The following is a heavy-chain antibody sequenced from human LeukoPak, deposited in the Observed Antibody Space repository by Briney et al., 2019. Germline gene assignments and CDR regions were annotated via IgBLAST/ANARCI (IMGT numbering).Heavy chain of an antibody. CDR1: GGTFIRYA. Sequence: SVKVSCKASGGTFIRYAISWVRQAPGQGLEWMGGIIPIFGTANFAQKFQGRVTITADESTSTAYMELSSLRSEDTAVYYCERNIVVEPEVDYYYYYMDVWGKGTTVTVFS. CDR3: ERNIVVEPEVDYYYYYMDV. J-gene: IGHJ6*03. CDR2: IIPIFGTA. D-gene: IGHD2-2*01. V-gene: IGHV1-69*13.